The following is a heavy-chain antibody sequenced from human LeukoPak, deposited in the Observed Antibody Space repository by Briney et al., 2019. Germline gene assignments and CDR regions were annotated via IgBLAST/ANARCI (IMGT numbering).Heavy chain of an antibody. Sequence: SETLSLTCAVSGGAFRNYFWTWIRQPPRKGLEWIAEINDSGSTNSNSSLRSRVAISLDTSKNQFSLRLTSVTAADTAVYYCARVQYCSTTTCYSARRYFDFWGQGTLVTVSS. J-gene: IGHJ4*02. V-gene: IGHV4-34*01. D-gene: IGHD2-2*01. CDR1: GGAFRNYF. CDR3: ARVQYCSTTTCYSARRYFDF. CDR2: INDSGST.